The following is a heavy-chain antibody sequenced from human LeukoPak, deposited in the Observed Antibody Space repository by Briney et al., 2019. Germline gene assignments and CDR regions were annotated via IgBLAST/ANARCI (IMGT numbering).Heavy chain of an antibody. CDR2: IYYSGST. CDR3: ARADIKGVNWFDP. V-gene: IGHV4-39*07. Sequence: SDTLSLTCTVSGGSISSSSYYWGWIRQPPGKGLDWVGSIYYSGSTYYNPSLKSRVTISVDTSKNQFSLKLSSVTAADTAVYYCARADIKGVNWFDPWGQGTLVTVSS. J-gene: IGHJ5*02. CDR1: GGSISSSSYY. D-gene: IGHD3-10*01.